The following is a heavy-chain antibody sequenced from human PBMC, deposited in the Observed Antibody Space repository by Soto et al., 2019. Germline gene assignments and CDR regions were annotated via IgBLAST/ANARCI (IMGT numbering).Heavy chain of an antibody. Sequence: ASVKVSCKASGYTFTSYYMHWVRQAPGQGLEWMGIINHSGGNTSYAQKFQGRVTMTRDTSTSTVYMELSSLRSEDTAVYYFARDHLANWVYYMDVWGKGTTVTVSS. J-gene: IGHJ6*03. CDR3: ARDHLANWVYYMDV. V-gene: IGHV1-46*03. CDR1: GYTFTSYY. CDR2: INHSGGNT. D-gene: IGHD7-27*01.